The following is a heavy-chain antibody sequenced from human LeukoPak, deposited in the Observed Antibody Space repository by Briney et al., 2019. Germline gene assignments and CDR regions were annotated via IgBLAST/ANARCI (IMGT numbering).Heavy chain of an antibody. Sequence: GASVKVSCKVSGYTLTELSMHWVRQAPGKGLEWMGGFDPEDGETIYAQKFQGRVTMTEDTSTDTAYMELSSLRSEDTAVYYCATDVASVVVPAATPGGAFDIWGQGTMVTVSS. V-gene: IGHV1-24*01. CDR3: ATDVASVVVPAATPGGAFDI. CDR1: GYTLTELS. J-gene: IGHJ3*02. CDR2: FDPEDGET. D-gene: IGHD2-2*03.